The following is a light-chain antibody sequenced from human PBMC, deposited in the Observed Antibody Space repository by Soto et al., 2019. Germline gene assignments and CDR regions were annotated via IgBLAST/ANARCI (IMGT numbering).Light chain of an antibody. Sequence: EIVMTQSPATLSVSPGERATLTCRASQGVSSNLAWYQQKPGQAPWLLIYAASTRATGIPARFSGSGSGTEFTLTISSVQSEDFAVYYCQQYNNWTRTFGQGTKVEIK. J-gene: IGKJ1*01. CDR1: QGVSSN. CDR3: QQYNNWTRT. V-gene: IGKV3-15*01. CDR2: AAS.